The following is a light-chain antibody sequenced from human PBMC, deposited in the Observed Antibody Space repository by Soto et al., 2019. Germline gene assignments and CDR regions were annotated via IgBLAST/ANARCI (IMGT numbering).Light chain of an antibody. CDR1: RSDIGAYNF. CDR3: TSWTTSTTMI. CDR2: DVN. J-gene: IGLJ2*01. Sequence: QSVLTQPASVSGSPGQSITISCTGTRSDIGAYNFVSWYQQHPGEAPKLIIYDVNVRPSGVSNRFSGSKSGNTASLTISGLQAEDEADYYCTSWTTSTTMIFGGGTKLTVL. V-gene: IGLV2-14*03.